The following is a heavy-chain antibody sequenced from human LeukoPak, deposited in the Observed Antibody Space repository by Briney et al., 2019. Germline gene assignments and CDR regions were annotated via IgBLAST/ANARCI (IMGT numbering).Heavy chain of an antibody. J-gene: IGHJ4*02. CDR1: GGSFSGYY. CDR2: INHSGST. CDR3: ASIAAAATGGDY. D-gene: IGHD6-13*01. Sequence: SETLSLTCAVHGGSFSGYYWSWIRQPPGKGLEWIGEINHSGSTNYNPSLKSRVTISVDTSKNQFSLKLSSVTAADTAVYYCASIAAAATGGDYWGQGTLVTVSS. V-gene: IGHV4-34*01.